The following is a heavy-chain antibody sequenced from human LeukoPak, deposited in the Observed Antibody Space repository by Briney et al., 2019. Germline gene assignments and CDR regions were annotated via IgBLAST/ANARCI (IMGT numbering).Heavy chain of an antibody. Sequence: GRSLRLSCAASGFTFDDYAMHWVRQAPGKGLEWVSGISWNSGSIGYADSVKGRFTISRDNAKNSLYLQMNSLRAEDTALYYCAKGIIGTTHDAFDIWGQGTMVTVSS. CDR2: ISWNSGSI. CDR1: GFTFDDYA. J-gene: IGHJ3*02. D-gene: IGHD1-7*01. CDR3: AKGIIGTTHDAFDI. V-gene: IGHV3-9*01.